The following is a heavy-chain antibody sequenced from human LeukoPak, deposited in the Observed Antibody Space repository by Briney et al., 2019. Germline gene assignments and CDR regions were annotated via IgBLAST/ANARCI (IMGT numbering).Heavy chain of an antibody. CDR1: GFTFSSYG. V-gene: IGHV3-30*18. D-gene: IGHD1-26*01. CDR3: AKDGATMVYYYGMDV. CDR2: ISYDGSNK. Sequence: PGRSPRLSCAASGFTFSSYGMHWVRQAPGKGLEWVAVISYDGSNKYYADSVKGRFTISRDNSKNTLYLQMNSLRAEDTAVYYCAKDGATMVYYYGMDVWGQGTTVTVSS. J-gene: IGHJ6*02.